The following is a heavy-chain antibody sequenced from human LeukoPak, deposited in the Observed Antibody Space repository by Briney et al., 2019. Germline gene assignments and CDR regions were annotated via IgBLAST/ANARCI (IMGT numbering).Heavy chain of an antibody. CDR3: ARGGHDYVWGSYRPGDY. Sequence: ASVKVSCKASGYTFTSYGISWVRQAPGQGLEWMGWISAYNGNTNYAQKLQGRVTMTTDTSTSTAYLELRSLRSDDTAVYYCARGGHDYVWGSYRPGDYWGQGTVVTVSS. V-gene: IGHV1-18*01. CDR1: GYTFTSYG. CDR2: ISAYNGNT. J-gene: IGHJ4*02. D-gene: IGHD3-16*02.